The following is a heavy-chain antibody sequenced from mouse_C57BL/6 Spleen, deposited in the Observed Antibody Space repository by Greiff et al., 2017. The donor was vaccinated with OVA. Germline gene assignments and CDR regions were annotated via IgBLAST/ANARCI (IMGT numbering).Heavy chain of an antibody. D-gene: IGHD1-1*01. CDR1: GYTFTDYE. CDR3: TEFTIDY. CDR2: IDPETGGT. V-gene: IGHV1-15*01. Sequence: VQRVESGAELVRPGASVTLSCKASGYTFTDYEMHWVKQTPVHGLEWIGAIDPETGGTAYNQKFKGKAILTADKSSSTAYMELRSLTSEDSAVYYCTEFTIDYWGQGTTLTVSS. J-gene: IGHJ2*01.